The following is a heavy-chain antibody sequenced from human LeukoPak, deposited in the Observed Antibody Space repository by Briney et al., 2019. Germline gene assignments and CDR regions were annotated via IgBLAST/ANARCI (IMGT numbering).Heavy chain of an antibody. CDR3: ARTVVVTALGLGWFDP. Sequence: PSETLSLTCAVSGGSISSSNWWSWVRRPPGKGLEWIAEIHHSGSTNYNPSLKSRVTISVDKSNNQFSLKLSSVTAADTAVYYCARTVVVTALGLGWFDPWGQGTLVTVSS. CDR2: IHHSGST. D-gene: IGHD2-21*02. CDR1: GGSISSSNW. V-gene: IGHV4-4*02. J-gene: IGHJ5*02.